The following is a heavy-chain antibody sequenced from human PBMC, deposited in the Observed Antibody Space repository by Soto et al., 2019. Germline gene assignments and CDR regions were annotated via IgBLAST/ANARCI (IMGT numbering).Heavy chain of an antibody. J-gene: IGHJ4*02. Sequence: EVQLAESGGGMVQPGGSLRLSCVASGFTFSSYDMHWVRQAPGKGLEYVSSISSNGGTTYYGNSVRGRFTISRDNSKNTLYLQMGSLRAEDMGVYYCVRRVSGDYDYWGQGPGVTVSS. D-gene: IGHD3-10*01. V-gene: IGHV3-64*01. CDR2: ISSNGGTT. CDR1: GFTFSSYD. CDR3: VRRVSGDYDY.